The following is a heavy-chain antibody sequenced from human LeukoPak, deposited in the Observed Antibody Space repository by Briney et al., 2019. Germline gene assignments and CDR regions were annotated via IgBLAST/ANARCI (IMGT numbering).Heavy chain of an antibody. D-gene: IGHD3-10*01. CDR2: IHYSGTT. J-gene: IGHJ4*02. Sequence: TLSLTCAVYGGSFSGYYWTWIRQHLGKGLEWIGYIHYSGTTYYNPSLKSRLTISVDTSTNQFSLKLDSVTAADTAVYYCARAPVVRGVSGMGFLDCWGQGTLVTVSS. CDR3: ARAPVVRGVSGMGFLDC. V-gene: IGHV4-31*11. CDR1: GGSFSGYY.